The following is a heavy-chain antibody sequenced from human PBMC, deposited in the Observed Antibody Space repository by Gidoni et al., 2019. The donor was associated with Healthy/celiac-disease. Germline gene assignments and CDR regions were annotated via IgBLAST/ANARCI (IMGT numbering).Heavy chain of an antibody. V-gene: IGHV4-34*01. Sequence: QVQLQQWGAGRLKPSETLSLTCAVYGGSFSGYYWSWLRQPPGKWLEWIGEINHRGSTNYTPSFKSRVTISVDTSKNQFSLKLSSVTAADTAVYYCARGYSSGWCLDDWGQGTLVTVSS. CDR2: INHRGST. CDR1: GGSFSGYY. J-gene: IGHJ4*02. CDR3: ARGYSSGWCLDD. D-gene: IGHD6-19*01.